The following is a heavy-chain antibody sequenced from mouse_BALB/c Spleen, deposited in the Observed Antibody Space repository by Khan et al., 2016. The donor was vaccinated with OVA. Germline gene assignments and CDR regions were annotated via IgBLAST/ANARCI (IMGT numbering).Heavy chain of an antibody. CDR3: VSDGADHRNDGWFAY. CDR2: INPSHGYT. J-gene: IGHJ3*01. D-gene: IGHD2-14*01. CDR1: GYTFTSYT. Sequence: QVQLQQSGAELARPGASVKMSCKASGYTFTSYTIHWIKLRPGQGLEWIGYINPSHGYTNYNQKFKDKATLTTDKSSTTAYMELSSLTYDDSALYNCVSDGADHRNDGWFAYWGQGTLVTVSA. V-gene: IGHV1-4*01.